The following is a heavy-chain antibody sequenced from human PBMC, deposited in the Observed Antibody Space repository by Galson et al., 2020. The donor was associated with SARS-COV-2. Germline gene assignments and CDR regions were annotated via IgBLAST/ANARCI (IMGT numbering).Heavy chain of an antibody. CDR1: GFTFDDYA. D-gene: IGHD1-20*01. J-gene: IGHJ4*02. CDR3: AKGPNSYSINWCGMEC. Sequence: GGSLRLSCAASGFTFDDYAMHWVRQAPGKGLEWVSTITWNRNNIAYADSVKGRFTISRDNANNSLFLQMDSLRTEDTAMYYCAKGPNSYSINWCGMECWGQGTLVTVSS. V-gene: IGHV3-9*01. CDR2: ITWNRNNI.